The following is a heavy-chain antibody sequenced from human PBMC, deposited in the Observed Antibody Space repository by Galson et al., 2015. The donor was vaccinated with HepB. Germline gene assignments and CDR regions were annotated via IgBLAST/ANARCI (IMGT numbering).Heavy chain of an antibody. CDR2: ITPIFGTP. J-gene: IGHJ4*02. CDR1: GDTFRNYD. CDR3: ARGFSGEPNSQYSLY. Sequence: SVKVSCKASGDTFRNYDISWVRQAPGQGLEWMGGITPIFGTPNYAQKFQDRVTITADESTTTAYMELSSLSSEDTAVYYCARGFSGEPNSQYSLYWGQGTQVTVSS. D-gene: IGHD3-3*01. V-gene: IGHV1-69*13.